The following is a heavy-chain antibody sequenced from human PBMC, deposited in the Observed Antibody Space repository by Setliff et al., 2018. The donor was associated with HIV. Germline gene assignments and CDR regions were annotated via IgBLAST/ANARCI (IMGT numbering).Heavy chain of an antibody. J-gene: IGHJ5*02. Sequence: GASVKVSCKASGYTFINYAMNWVRQAPGQGLEWMGWINTHTGSPTYAQAFTGRFVFSVDTSVSTAYLQISSLKAEDTAVYYCARALYGDYGGDINWFDPWGQGTLVT. V-gene: IGHV7-4-1*02. CDR3: ARALYGDYGGDINWFDP. CDR1: GYTFINYA. CDR2: INTHTGSP. D-gene: IGHD4-17*01.